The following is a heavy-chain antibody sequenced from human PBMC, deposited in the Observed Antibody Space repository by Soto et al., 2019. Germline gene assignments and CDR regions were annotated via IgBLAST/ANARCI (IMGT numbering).Heavy chain of an antibody. CDR1: GFTSGNFG. V-gene: IGHV3-30*18. Sequence: GGSRRPSWVGSGFTSGNFGMHWDRQPPGRGRGWVALISNDGDKRYYADSVRGRLISSRDNSKDTLYLQMNSLGPDDTAVYFCAKARVRIVGANSFDYWGQGTPVTVSS. D-gene: IGHD1-26*01. CDR3: AKARVRIVGANSFDY. CDR2: ISNDGDKR. J-gene: IGHJ4*02.